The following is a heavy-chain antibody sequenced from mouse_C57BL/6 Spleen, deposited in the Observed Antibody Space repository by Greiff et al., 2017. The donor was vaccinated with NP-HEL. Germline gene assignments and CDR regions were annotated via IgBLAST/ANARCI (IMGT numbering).Heavy chain of an antibody. Sequence: EVKLVESGPGLVKPSQSLSLTCSVTGYSITSGYYWNWIRQFPGNKLEWMGYISYDGSNNYIPSLKNRISITRDTSKNQFFLKLNAVTTEDTATYCCARDPYHAYLDYWGQGTTLTVSS. D-gene: IGHD2-10*01. V-gene: IGHV3-6*01. CDR2: ISYDGSN. J-gene: IGHJ2*01. CDR1: GYSITSGYY. CDR3: ARDPYHAYLDY.